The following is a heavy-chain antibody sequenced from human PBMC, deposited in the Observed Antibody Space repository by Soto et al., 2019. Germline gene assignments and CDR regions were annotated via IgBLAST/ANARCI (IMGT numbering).Heavy chain of an antibody. CDR3: ASPARNYDFWSGYSFDI. CDR2: MNPNSGNT. CDR1: GYTCTSYD. J-gene: IGHJ3*02. V-gene: IGHV1-8*01. D-gene: IGHD3-3*01. Sequence: ASVKVSCKASGYTCTSYDINWVRQATGQGLEWMGWMNPNSGNTGYAQKFQGRVTMTRNTSISTAYMELSSLRSEDTAVYYCASPARNYDFWSGYSFDIWGQGTMVTVSS.